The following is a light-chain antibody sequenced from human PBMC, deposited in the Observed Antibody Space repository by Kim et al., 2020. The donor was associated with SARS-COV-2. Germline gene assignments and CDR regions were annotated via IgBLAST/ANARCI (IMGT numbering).Light chain of an antibody. CDR3: QQYNNWPPWT. J-gene: IGKJ1*01. CDR1: QSVSSY. Sequence: STGERATLPCRASQSVSSYLAWYQQKPGQAPRLLIYGASTRATGIPARFSGSGSGTEFTLTINSLQSEDFAVYYCQQYNNWPPWTFGQGTKVDIK. CDR2: GAS. V-gene: IGKV3-15*01.